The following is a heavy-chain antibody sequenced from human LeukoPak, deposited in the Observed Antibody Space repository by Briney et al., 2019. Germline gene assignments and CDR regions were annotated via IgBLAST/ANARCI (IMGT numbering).Heavy chain of an antibody. CDR1: GGSISSGGYY. Sequence: PSETLSLTCTVSGGSISSGGYYWSWIRQHPGKGPEWIGYIYHNGSTYYNPSLKSRVIMLVATSKTQFSLKLSSVTAADTAVYYCATTNHYYYGLDVWGKGTTVTVSS. J-gene: IGHJ6*04. CDR2: IYHNGST. V-gene: IGHV4-31*03. CDR3: ATTNHYYYGLDV.